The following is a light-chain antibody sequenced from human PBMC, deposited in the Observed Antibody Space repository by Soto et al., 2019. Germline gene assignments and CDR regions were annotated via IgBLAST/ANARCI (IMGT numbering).Light chain of an antibody. CDR3: QQYNEWPLT. Sequence: EIVMTQSPATLSVSPGERDTLSCRASQSVSINVAWYQQKPGQAPRLLIYHAATRATGIPARFSGSGSGTEVTLTISSLQSEDFSVYYCQQYNEWPLTFGGGTKVEIK. CDR2: HAA. V-gene: IGKV3-15*01. CDR1: QSVSIN. J-gene: IGKJ4*01.